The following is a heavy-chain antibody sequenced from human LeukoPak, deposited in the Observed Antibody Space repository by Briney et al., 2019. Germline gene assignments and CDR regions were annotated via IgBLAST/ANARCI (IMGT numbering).Heavy chain of an antibody. CDR3: ARTQTGTYSFFDF. J-gene: IGHJ4*02. D-gene: IGHD1-26*01. V-gene: IGHV3-53*01. CDR1: EFTISSNY. Sequence: GGSLRLSCAASEFTISSNYMSWVRQAPGKGLEWVSVIYRDGGTSHADSVKGRFTISRDNSKNTVYLQMNSLRGEDTAVYYCARTQTGTYSFFDFWGQGSLITVSS. CDR2: IYRDGGT.